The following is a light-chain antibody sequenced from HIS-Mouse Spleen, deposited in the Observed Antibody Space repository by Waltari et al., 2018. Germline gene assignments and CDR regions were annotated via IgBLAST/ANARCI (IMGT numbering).Light chain of an antibody. CDR1: QGISSY. CDR2: AAS. V-gene: IGKV1-9*01. J-gene: IGKJ1*01. CDR3: QQLNSYPPT. Sequence: IQLTQSPSFLSASVGHRVTITCRASQGISSYLAWYQQKPGKAPKLLIYAASTLPSGVPSRFSGSGSETEFTLTISSLQPEDFATYYCQQLNSYPPTFGQGTKVEIK.